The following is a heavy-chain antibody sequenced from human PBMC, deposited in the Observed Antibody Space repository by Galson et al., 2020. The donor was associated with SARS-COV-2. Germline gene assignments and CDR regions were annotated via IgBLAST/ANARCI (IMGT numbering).Heavy chain of an antibody. CDR3: AATYSYYDSSGYYESPLY. D-gene: IGHD3-22*01. J-gene: IGHJ4*02. Sequence: ASVKVSCKVSGYTLTELSMHWVRQAPGKGLEWMGGFDPEDGETIYAQKFQGRVTMTEDTSTDTAYMELSSLRSEDTAVYYCAATYSYYDSSGYYESPLYWGQGTLVTVSS. CDR2: FDPEDGET. V-gene: IGHV1-24*01. CDR1: GYTLTELS.